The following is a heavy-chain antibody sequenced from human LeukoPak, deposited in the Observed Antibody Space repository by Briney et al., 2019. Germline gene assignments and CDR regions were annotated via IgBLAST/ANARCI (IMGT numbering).Heavy chain of an antibody. Sequence: SETLSLTCTVSGGSISSSSYYWGWIRQPPGKGLEWIGSIYYSGSTYYNPSLKSRVTISVDTSKNQFSLKLSSVTAADTAVYYCARTNGYYYYMDVWGKGTTVTVSS. CDR2: IYYSGST. J-gene: IGHJ6*03. D-gene: IGHD2-8*01. CDR1: GGSISSSSYY. V-gene: IGHV4-39*07. CDR3: ARTNGYYYYMDV.